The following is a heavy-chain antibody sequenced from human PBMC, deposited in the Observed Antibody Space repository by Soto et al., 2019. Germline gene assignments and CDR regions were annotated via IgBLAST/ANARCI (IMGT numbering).Heavy chain of an antibody. D-gene: IGHD1-1*01. J-gene: IGHJ4*02. V-gene: IGHV4-31*03. CDR1: GGSISSGGYY. Sequence: PSETLSLTCTVYGGSISSGGYYWSWIRQHPGKGLEWIGYILDSGTTYYNPSLKSRATISGDTSKNQFSLKLTSVTAADTAVYYCAREVPTPCYFDYWGQGTLVTVSS. CDR3: AREVPTPCYFDY. CDR2: ILDSGTT.